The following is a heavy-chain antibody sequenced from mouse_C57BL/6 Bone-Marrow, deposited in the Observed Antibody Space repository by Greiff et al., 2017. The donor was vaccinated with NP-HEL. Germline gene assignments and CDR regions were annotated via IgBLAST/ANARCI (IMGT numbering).Heavy chain of an antibody. D-gene: IGHD1-1*01. CDR2: IWTGGGT. J-gene: IGHJ2*01. Sequence: QVQLQQSGPGLVAPSQSLSITCTVSGFSLTSYAISWVRQPPGKGLEWLGVIWTGGGTNYNSALKSRLSISKDNSKSQVFLKMNSLQTDDTARYYCAIIYYYGSSYDDFDYWGQGTTLTVSS. CDR1: GFSLTSYA. CDR3: AIIYYYGSSYDDFDY. V-gene: IGHV2-9-1*01.